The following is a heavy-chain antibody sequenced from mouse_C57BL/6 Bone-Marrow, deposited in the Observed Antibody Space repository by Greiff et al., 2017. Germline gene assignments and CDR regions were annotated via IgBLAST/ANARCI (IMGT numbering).Heavy chain of an antibody. D-gene: IGHD4-1*01. CDR1: GYAFSTYW. CDR2: IYPGDGDT. CDR3: ARDWDYFDY. V-gene: IGHV1-80*01. Sequence: LKESGASVKISCKVSGYAFSTYWMNWVKQRPGKGLEWIGQIYPGDGDTNYNGKFTGKATLTADKSSSTAYMQLSSLTSEDSAVYFCARDWDYFDYWGQGTTLTVSS. J-gene: IGHJ2*01.